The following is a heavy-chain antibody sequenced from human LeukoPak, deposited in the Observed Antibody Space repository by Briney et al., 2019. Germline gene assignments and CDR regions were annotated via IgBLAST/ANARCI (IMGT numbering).Heavy chain of an antibody. CDR3: GRGESFDY. CDR1: GFTFSSYA. Sequence: GGSLRLSCAASGFTFSSYAMSWVRQAPGKGLEWVSVIYSGGSTYYADSVKGRFTISRDNSKNTLYLQMNSLRAEDTAVYYCGRGESFDYWGQGTLVTVSS. V-gene: IGHV3-66*01. D-gene: IGHD3-10*01. J-gene: IGHJ4*02. CDR2: IYSGGST.